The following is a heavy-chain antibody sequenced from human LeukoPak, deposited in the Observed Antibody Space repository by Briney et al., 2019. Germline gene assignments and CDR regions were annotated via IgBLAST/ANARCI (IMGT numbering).Heavy chain of an antibody. CDR1: GFTFSIYA. D-gene: IGHD3-22*01. CDR3: AKAYGGSGYYYFDY. Sequence: PGGSLRLSCAVSGFTFSIYAMSWVRQAPGKGLEWVSAISDSGGSIYYADSVKGRFTISRDNSKNTLYLQMNSLRAEDTAVYYCAKAYGGSGYYYFDYWGQGTLVTVSS. J-gene: IGHJ4*02. CDR2: ISDSGGSI. V-gene: IGHV3-23*01.